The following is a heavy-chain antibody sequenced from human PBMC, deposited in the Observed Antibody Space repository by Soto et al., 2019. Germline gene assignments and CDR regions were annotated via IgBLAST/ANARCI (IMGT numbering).Heavy chain of an antibody. Sequence: AASVKVSCKASGGTFSSYAISWVRQAPGQGLEWMGWINPNGGVTKYAQKFQGRVTVTRDTSIRTVYMELSSLRSDDTAVYYCARESGGATATLDYYYFYMDVWGKGTTVTVSS. CDR2: INPNGGVT. V-gene: IGHV1-2*02. CDR3: ARESGGATATLDYYYFYMDV. D-gene: IGHD5-12*01. CDR1: GGTFSSYA. J-gene: IGHJ6*03.